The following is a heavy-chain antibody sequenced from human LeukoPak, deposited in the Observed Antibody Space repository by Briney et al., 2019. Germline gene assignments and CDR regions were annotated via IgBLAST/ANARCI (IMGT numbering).Heavy chain of an antibody. D-gene: IGHD3-22*01. CDR1: GFTFSSYG. V-gene: IGHV3-30*02. CDR2: VHHDGSER. Sequence: GGSLRLSCAASGFTFSSYGMHWVRQAPGKGLEWVAVVHHDGSERYYADSVKGRFTISRDNSKNTLYVQMDSLRVEDTAVYYCATGSGYYYDHWGQGTLVTVSS. J-gene: IGHJ4*02. CDR3: ATGSGYYYDH.